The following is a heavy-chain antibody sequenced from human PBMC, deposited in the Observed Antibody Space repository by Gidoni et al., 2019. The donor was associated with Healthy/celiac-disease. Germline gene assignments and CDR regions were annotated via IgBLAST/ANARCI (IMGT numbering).Heavy chain of an antibody. J-gene: IGHJ4*02. CDR2: ISYDGSNK. CDR1: GFTFSSYS. CDR3: AREFRGVIWFGAPPAAGDY. D-gene: IGHD3-10*01. Sequence: VVQPGRSLRLSCAASGFTFSSYSMHWVRQAPGKGLEWVAVISYDGSNKYYADSVKGRFTISRDNSKNTLYLQMNSLRAEDTAVYYCAREFRGVIWFGAPPAAGDYWGQGTLVTVSS. V-gene: IGHV3-30*04.